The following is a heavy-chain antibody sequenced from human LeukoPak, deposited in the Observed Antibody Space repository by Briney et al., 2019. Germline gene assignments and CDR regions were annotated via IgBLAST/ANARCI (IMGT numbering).Heavy chain of an antibody. D-gene: IGHD6-13*01. CDR2: ISAYNGNT. Sequence: GASVKVSCKASGYTFTSYGISWVRQAPGQGLEWMGWISAYNGNTNYAQKLQGRVTMTTDTSTSTAYMELRSLRSDDKAVYYCARDRPGIAAAGTLAEPQDAFDIWGQGTMVTVSS. CDR3: ARDRPGIAAAGTLAEPQDAFDI. CDR1: GYTFTSYG. V-gene: IGHV1-18*01. J-gene: IGHJ3*02.